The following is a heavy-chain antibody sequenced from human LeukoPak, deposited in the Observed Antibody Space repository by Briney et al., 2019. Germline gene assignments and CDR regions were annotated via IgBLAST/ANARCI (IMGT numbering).Heavy chain of an antibody. J-gene: IGHJ3*02. CDR1: GFTFSRYA. V-gene: IGHV3-33*01. CDR2: IWSDGTNK. Sequence: GGSLRLSCAASGFTFSRYAMHWVRQAPGKGLEWVAVIWSDGTNKYYSDSVEGRFTISRDNSKNTLYLQMNSLRAEDTAVYYCARGSLLAFDIWGQGTMVTVSS. CDR3: ARGSLLAFDI.